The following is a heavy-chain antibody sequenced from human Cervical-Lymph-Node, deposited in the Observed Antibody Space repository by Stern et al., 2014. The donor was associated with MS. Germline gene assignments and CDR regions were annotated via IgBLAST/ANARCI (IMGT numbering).Heavy chain of an antibody. CDR3: ARGDNSPNYYYGMDV. D-gene: IGHD2/OR15-2a*01. V-gene: IGHV4-4*02. J-gene: IGHJ6*02. CDR1: GDSITNTNW. CDR2: IYHSGVS. Sequence: QVQLQESGPGLVKPSGTLSLTCTVSGDSITNTNWWTWVRQPPGKGLEWIGEIYHSGVSNYNPSLKSRVTISVDKSKNPFSLKMTSLTAADTAVYYCARGDNSPNYYYGMDVWGQGTTVTVSS.